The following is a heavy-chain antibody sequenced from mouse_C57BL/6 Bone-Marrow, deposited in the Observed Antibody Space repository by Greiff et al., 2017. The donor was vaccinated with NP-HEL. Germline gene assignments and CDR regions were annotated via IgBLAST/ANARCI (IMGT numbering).Heavy chain of an antibody. D-gene: IGHD1-1*01. CDR3: AGHGDYVGSGYGYFDV. J-gene: IGHJ1*03. Sequence: VQLQQSGAELVKPGASVKLSCKASGYTFTEYTIHWVKQRSGQGLEWIGWFYPGSGSIKYNEKFKDKATLTADKSSSTVYMDLSRLTSEDSAVYVCAGHGDYVGSGYGYFDVWGTGTTVTVSA. CDR2: FYPGSGSI. V-gene: IGHV1-62-2*01. CDR1: GYTFTEYT.